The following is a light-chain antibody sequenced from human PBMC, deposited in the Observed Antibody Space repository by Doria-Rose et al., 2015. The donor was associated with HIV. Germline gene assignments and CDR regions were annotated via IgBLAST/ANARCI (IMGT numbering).Light chain of an antibody. V-gene: IGKV1-39*01. CDR1: QSISTY. J-gene: IGKJ1*01. CDR3: QQTYSTPRA. CDR2: AAC. Sequence: TQSPSSLSASVGDRVTITCRAGQSISTYLNWYQQKPGKAPKLLIYAACTLQSGVPPRFSGSGSGTDFTLTISSLQPEDFATYYCQQTYSTPRAFGQGTTVEIK.